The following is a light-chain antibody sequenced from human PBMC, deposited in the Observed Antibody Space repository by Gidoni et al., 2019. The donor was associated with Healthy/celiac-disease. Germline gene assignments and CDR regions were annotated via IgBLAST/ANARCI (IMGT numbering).Light chain of an antibody. CDR1: SRAVGGYNY. V-gene: IGLV2-14*01. CDR2: DGS. CDR3: SSYTSSSTDVV. Sequence: QSALTQPASVSGSSGQSITISCPGTSRAVGGYNYVSWYQQHPGKAPKRMIYDGSNRPSGVSNRVAGSKSGNTASLTIPGLQAEDEADYYCSSYTSSSTDVVFGGETKLTVL. J-gene: IGLJ2*01.